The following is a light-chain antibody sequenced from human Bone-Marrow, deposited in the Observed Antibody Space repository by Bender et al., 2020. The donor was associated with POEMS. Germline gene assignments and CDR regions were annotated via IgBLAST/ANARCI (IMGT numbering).Light chain of an antibody. CDR1: SSDIGGYNF. V-gene: IGLV2-14*03. J-gene: IGLJ3*02. Sequence: QSALTQPASVSGSPGQSITISCTGTSSDIGGYNFVSWYQQRPGKAPKLMIYDVNKRPSGVSDRFSGSKSGNTASLTISGLQAEDEGDYYCQSYDNSLGGWVFGGGTKLTVL. CDR2: DVN. CDR3: QSYDNSLGGWV.